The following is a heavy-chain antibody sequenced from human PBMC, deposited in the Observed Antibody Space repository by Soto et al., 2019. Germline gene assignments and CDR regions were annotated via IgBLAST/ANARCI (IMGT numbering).Heavy chain of an antibody. CDR3: ARAGNWFDP. J-gene: IGHJ5*02. Sequence: SETLSLTCSVSGGSVSSGSYYWSWIRQPPGKGLEWIGYIFYSGSTNYNPSPKSRVIISVDKSKNQFSLNLSSVTTADAAVYFCARAGNWFDPWGQGTLVTVSS. V-gene: IGHV4-61*01. CDR1: GGSVSSGSYY. CDR2: IFYSGST.